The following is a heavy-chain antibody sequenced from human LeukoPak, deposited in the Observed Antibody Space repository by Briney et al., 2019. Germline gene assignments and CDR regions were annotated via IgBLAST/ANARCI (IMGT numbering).Heavy chain of an antibody. CDR1: GFTFTIAW. V-gene: IGHV3-23*01. Sequence: GGSLRLSCAASGFTFTIAWMSWVRQAPGKGLEWVSAISGSGASTYYADSVKGRFTISRDNSKNTLYLQMNSLRAEDTAVYYCAKDGRFSYVNYFDYWGQGTLVTVSS. D-gene: IGHD5-18*01. CDR2: ISGSGAST. J-gene: IGHJ4*02. CDR3: AKDGRFSYVNYFDY.